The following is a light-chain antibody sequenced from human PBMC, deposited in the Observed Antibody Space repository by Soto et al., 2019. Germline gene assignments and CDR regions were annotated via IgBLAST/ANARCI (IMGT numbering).Light chain of an antibody. CDR1: QSVSSSY. CDR3: HQYDNAPQT. CDR2: GAS. J-gene: IGKJ2*01. Sequence: EIVLTQSPGTLSLSPGERATLSCRASQSVSSSYLAWSHQKPGQAPRLLIYGASSRATGIPDKFSGTGSGTDYSLTIDRLEPEDSAVYYCHQYDNAPQTFGQGTKVDIK. V-gene: IGKV3-20*01.